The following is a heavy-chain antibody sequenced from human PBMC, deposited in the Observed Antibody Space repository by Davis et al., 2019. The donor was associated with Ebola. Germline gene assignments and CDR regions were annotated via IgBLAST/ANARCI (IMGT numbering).Heavy chain of an antibody. CDR2: ISSSSSYT. V-gene: IGHV3-11*06. CDR1: GFTFSDYY. Sequence: PGGSLRLSCAASGFTFSDYYMSWIRQAPGKGLEWVSYISSSSSYTNYADSVKGRFTISRDNAKNSLYLQMNSLRAEDTAVYYCARVGAARPSYYGMDVWGQGTTVTVSS. CDR3: ARVGAARPSYYGMDV. D-gene: IGHD3-10*01. J-gene: IGHJ6*02.